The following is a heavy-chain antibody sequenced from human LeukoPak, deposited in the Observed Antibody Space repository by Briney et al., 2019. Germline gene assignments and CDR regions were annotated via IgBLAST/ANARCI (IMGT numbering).Heavy chain of an antibody. J-gene: IGHJ3*02. D-gene: IGHD3-10*01. V-gene: IGHV3-30*02. CDR3: ARDRYYSGVRGVTVDAFDI. Sequence: GGSLRLSCAASGFTFSNYGMHWVRQAPGKGLEWVAFIRYDGTNKYYADSVKGRFTISRDNSKNTLYLQMNSLRAEDTAVYYCARDRYYSGVRGVTVDAFDIWGQGTMVTVSS. CDR2: IRYDGTNK. CDR1: GFTFSNYG.